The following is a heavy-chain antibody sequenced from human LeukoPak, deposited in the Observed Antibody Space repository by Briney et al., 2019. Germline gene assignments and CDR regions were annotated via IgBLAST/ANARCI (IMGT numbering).Heavy chain of an antibody. Sequence: GGSLRLSCAASGFTFGSYEMTWVRQAPGKGLEGVSYISSSCSTIYYADSVKGRFTISRDNAKNSLYLQMNSLRAEDTAVYFCARDPGSYGDYVYWGQATLVSVSS. V-gene: IGHV3-48*03. J-gene: IGHJ4*02. D-gene: IGHD4-17*01. CDR2: ISSSCSTI. CDR3: ARDPGSYGDYVY. CDR1: GFTFGSYE.